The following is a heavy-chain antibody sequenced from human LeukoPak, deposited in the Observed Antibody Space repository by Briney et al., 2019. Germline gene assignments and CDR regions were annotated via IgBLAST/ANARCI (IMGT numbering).Heavy chain of an antibody. CDR2: IKQDGSEK. CDR1: GFTFSSYW. Sequence: PGGPLRLSCAASGFTFSSYWMSWVRQAPGKGLEWVANIKQDGSEKYYVDSVKGRFTISRDNAKNSLYLQMNSLRAEDTAVYYCAREGGIAVAGTFWFDPWGQGTLVTVSS. CDR3: AREGGIAVAGTFWFDP. V-gene: IGHV3-7*03. J-gene: IGHJ5*02. D-gene: IGHD6-19*01.